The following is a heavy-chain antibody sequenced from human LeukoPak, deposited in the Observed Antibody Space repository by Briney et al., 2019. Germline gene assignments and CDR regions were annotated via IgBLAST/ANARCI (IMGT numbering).Heavy chain of an antibody. J-gene: IGHJ3*02. CDR1: GGSISSGSYY. V-gene: IGHV4-61*02. CDR2: IYTSGST. CDR3: ARDRSSDHYDFWSGYYHGGAFDI. D-gene: IGHD3-3*01. Sequence: SQTLSLTCTVSGGSISSGSYYWSWIRQPAGKGLEWIGRIYTSGSTNYNPSLKSRVTISVDTSKNQFSLKLSSVTAADTAVYYCARDRSSDHYDFWSGYYHGGAFDIWGQGTMVTVSS.